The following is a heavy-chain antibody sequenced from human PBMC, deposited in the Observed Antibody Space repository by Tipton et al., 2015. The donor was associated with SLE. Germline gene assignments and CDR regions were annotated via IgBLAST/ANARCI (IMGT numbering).Heavy chain of an antibody. J-gene: IGHJ3*02. CDR3: ARAPAAFDI. Sequence: SLRLSCAASGFTFSSYAMHWVRQAPGKGLEWVAAISYDGSNKYYADSVKGRFTISRDNSKNTLYLQMNSLRAEDTAVYYCARAPAAFDIWGQGTMVTVSS. V-gene: IGHV3-30*04. CDR1: GFTFSSYA. CDR2: ISYDGSNK.